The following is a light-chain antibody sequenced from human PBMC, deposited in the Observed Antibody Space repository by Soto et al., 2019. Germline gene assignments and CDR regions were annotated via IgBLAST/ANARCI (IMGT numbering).Light chain of an antibody. Sequence: EIVMTQSPATLSVSPGERATLSCRASQSVSNNLAWYQKKPGQAPRLLIYGASTRATGITARFSGSGSGTEFTLNISSLQSEDFAVYYCQQYKNWWTFGQGTRVKIK. J-gene: IGKJ1*01. CDR2: GAS. CDR1: QSVSNN. CDR3: QQYKNWWT. V-gene: IGKV3-15*01.